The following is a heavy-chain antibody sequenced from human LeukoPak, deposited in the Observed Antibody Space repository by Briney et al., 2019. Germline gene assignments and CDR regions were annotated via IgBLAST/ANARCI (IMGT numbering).Heavy chain of an antibody. CDR2: IYYSGST. CDR1: GGSMNNYY. CDR3: ARGSYVGVYYYDSNDAFDI. J-gene: IGHJ3*02. Sequence: SETLSLTCTVSGGSMNNYYWSWFRQPPGKGLEWIGYIYYSGSTNYNPSLKSRVTISVDTSKNQFSLKLSSVTAADTAVYYCARGSYVGVYYYDSNDAFDIWGQGTMVTVSS. V-gene: IGHV4-59*01. D-gene: IGHD3-10*01.